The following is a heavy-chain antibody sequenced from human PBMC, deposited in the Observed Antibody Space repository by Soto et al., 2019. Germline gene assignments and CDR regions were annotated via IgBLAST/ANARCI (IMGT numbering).Heavy chain of an antibody. CDR3: ARHGGYDSRYYYYGMDV. J-gene: IGHJ6*02. CDR2: IYYSGST. D-gene: IGHD5-12*01. Sequence: SSETLSLTCTVSGGSISSYYWSWIRQPPGKGLEWIGYIYYSGSTNYNPSLKSRVTISVDTSKNQFSLKLSSVTAADTAVYYCARHGGYDSRYYYYGMDVWGQGTTVTVSS. CDR1: GGSISSYY. V-gene: IGHV4-59*08.